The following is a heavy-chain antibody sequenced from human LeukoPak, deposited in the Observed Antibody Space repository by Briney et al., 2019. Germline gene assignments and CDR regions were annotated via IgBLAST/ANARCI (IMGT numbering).Heavy chain of an antibody. CDR2: IYTSGST. Sequence: SETLSLTCAVSGESFSAYYWTWIRQPAGKGLEWIGRIYTSGSTNYNPSLKSRVTMSVDTSKNQFSLKLSSVTAADTAVYYCARSNVWYYDFWSGYLAYDAFDIWGQGTMVTVSS. D-gene: IGHD3-3*01. J-gene: IGHJ3*02. CDR1: GESFSAYY. V-gene: IGHV4-4*07. CDR3: ARSNVWYYDFWSGYLAYDAFDI.